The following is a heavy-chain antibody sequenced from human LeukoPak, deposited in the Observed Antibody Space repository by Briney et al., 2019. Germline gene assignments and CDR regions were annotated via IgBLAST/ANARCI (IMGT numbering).Heavy chain of an antibody. CDR1: GYSISTSNW. J-gene: IGHJ4*02. V-gene: IGHV4-28*01. D-gene: IGHD3-9*01. CDR3: ARYDILTGLQGGFFDY. Sequence: SETLSLTCAVSGYSISTSNWWGWIRQSPGKGLEWIGYIYYTGSTYYNPSLKSRVTMSVDTSKNQFSLKLSSVTAVDTAVYYCARYDILTGLQGGFFDYWGQGTLVTVSS. CDR2: IYYTGST.